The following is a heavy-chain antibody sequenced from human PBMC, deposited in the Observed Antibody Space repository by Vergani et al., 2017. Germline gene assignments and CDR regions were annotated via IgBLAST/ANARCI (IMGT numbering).Heavy chain of an antibody. D-gene: IGHD6-19*01. Sequence: EVQLVESGGGLVKPGGSLRLSCAASGFTFSSYSMNWVRQAPGKGLEWVSSISSSSSYIYYADSVKGRFTISRDNAKNSLYLQMNSLRAEDTAVYYCARARRSSGWFDAFDIWGQGTMVTVSS. CDR1: GFTFSSYS. J-gene: IGHJ3*02. CDR3: ARARRSSGWFDAFDI. CDR2: ISSSSSYI. V-gene: IGHV3-21*01.